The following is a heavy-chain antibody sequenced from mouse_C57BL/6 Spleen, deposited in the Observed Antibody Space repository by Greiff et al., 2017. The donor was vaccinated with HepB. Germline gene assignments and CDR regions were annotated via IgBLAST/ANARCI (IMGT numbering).Heavy chain of an antibody. J-gene: IGHJ1*03. CDR3: ARSGYYGSSYGWYFDV. Sequence: VKLMESGPELVKPGASVKISCKASGYAFSSSWMNWVKQRPGKGLEWIGRIYPGDGDTNYNGKFKGKATLTADKSSSTAYMQLSSLTSEDAAVYVCARSGYYGSSYGWYFDVWGTGTTVTVSS. CDR2: IYPGDGDT. V-gene: IGHV1-82*01. CDR1: GYAFSSSW. D-gene: IGHD1-1*01.